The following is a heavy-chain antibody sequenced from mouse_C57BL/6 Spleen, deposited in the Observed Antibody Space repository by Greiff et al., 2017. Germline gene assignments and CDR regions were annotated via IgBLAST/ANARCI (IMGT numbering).Heavy chain of an antibody. CDR2: IYPGDGDT. J-gene: IGHJ2*01. D-gene: IGHD4-1*01. V-gene: IGHV1-82*01. Sequence: VKLKESGPELVKPGASVKISCKASGYAFSSSWMNWVKQRPGKGLEWIGRIYPGDGDTNYNGKFKGKATLTADKSSSTAYMQLSSLTSEDSAVYFCASGELGHFDYWGQGTTLTVSS. CDR3: ASGELGHFDY. CDR1: GYAFSSSW.